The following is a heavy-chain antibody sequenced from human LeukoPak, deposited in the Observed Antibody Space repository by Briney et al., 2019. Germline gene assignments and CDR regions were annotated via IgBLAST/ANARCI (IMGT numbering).Heavy chain of an antibody. CDR1: GFTFSSYA. J-gene: IGHJ3*02. CDR3: ARGWGTSGWYVPTI. V-gene: IGHV3-30-3*01. D-gene: IGHD6-19*01. Sequence: GRSLRLSCAASGFTFSSYAMHWVRQAPGKGLEWVAVISYDGSNKYYADSVKGRFTTSRDNSKNTLYLQMNSLRAEDTAVYYCARGWGTSGWYVPTIWGQGTMVTASS. CDR2: ISYDGSNK.